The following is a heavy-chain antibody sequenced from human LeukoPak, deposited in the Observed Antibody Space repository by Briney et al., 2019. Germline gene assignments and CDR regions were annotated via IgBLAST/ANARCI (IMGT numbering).Heavy chain of an antibody. CDR3: TKALHESGYSYYYYYYGMDV. D-gene: IGHD3-3*01. V-gene: IGHV3-23*01. CDR1: GFTFSSYA. Sequence: PGASLRLSCAASGFTFSSYAMTWVRQAPGKGLESVSAMSGSGGSTYYADSVKGRFTIPRDNSKNTLYLQMNSLRAEDTAVYYCTKALHESGYSYYYYYYGMDVWGQGTTVTVSS. CDR2: MSGSGGST. J-gene: IGHJ6*02.